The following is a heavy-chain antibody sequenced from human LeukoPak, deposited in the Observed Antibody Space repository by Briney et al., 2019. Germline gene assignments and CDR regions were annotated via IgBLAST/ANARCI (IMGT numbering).Heavy chain of an antibody. D-gene: IGHD6-6*01. CDR2: INTNTGNP. Sequence: APVKVSCKASGYTFTSYAMNWVRQAPGQGLEWMGWINTNTGNPTYAQGFTGRFVFSLDTSVSTAYLQISSLKAEDTAVYYFARAQTIAARGALGFDPWGQGTLVTVSS. J-gene: IGHJ5*02. CDR1: GYTFTSYA. CDR3: ARAQTIAARGALGFDP. V-gene: IGHV7-4-1*02.